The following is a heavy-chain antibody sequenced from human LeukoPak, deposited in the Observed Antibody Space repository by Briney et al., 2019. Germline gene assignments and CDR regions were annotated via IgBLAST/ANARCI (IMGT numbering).Heavy chain of an antibody. V-gene: IGHV1-18*01. D-gene: IGHD3-3*01. J-gene: IGHJ6*03. Sequence: ASVKVSCKASGYTFTSYGISWVRQAPGQGLGWMGWISAYNGNTNYAQKLQGRVTMTTDTSTSTAYMELRSLRSDDTAVYYCARDQVSGRLLEWLLYNYHYMDVWGKGTTVTVSS. CDR2: ISAYNGNT. CDR3: ARDQVSGRLLEWLLYNYHYMDV. CDR1: GYTFTSYG.